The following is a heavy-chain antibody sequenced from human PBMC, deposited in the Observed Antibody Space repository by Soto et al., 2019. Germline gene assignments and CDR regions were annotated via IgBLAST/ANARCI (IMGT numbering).Heavy chain of an antibody. CDR3: AKVARQWLANGAFDI. CDR2: ISGSGGST. V-gene: IGHV3-23*01. J-gene: IGHJ3*02. Sequence: GGSLRLSCGASGFTFSVYAMTWVRQAPGKGLEWVSAISGSGGSTYYADSVKGRFTISRDNSKNTLYLQMNSLRAEDTAVYYCAKVARQWLANGAFDIWGQGTMVTVSS. D-gene: IGHD6-19*01. CDR1: GFTFSVYA.